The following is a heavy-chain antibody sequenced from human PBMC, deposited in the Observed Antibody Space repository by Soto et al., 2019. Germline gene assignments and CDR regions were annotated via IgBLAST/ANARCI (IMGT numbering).Heavy chain of an antibody. CDR3: ARVENSSGYHDS. V-gene: IGHV4-31*03. J-gene: IGHJ4*02. D-gene: IGHD3-22*01. CDR1: GGSISSGGYY. Sequence: QVQLQESGPGLMKPSQTLSLTCTVSGGSISSGGYYWSWIRQHPGKGLEWIGYIYYSGSTYYNPSLKSRVTISVDTSKNQFTLKLSSVTAADTAVYYCARVENSSGYHDSWGQGTLVTVSS. CDR2: IYYSGST.